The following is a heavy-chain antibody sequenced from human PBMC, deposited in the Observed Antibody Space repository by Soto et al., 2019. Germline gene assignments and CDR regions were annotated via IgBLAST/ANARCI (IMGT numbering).Heavy chain of an antibody. CDR3: ARVAATVRELDY. CDR2: IYHSGST. J-gene: IGHJ4*02. CDR1: GGSISSSSYY. Sequence: PSETLYLTCTVSGGSISSSSYYWGWIRQPPGKGLEWIGSIYHSGSTYYNPSLKSRVTISVDTSKNQFSLKLSSVTAADTAVYYCARVAATVRELDYWGQGTLVTVAS. D-gene: IGHD2-15*01. V-gene: IGHV4-39*07.